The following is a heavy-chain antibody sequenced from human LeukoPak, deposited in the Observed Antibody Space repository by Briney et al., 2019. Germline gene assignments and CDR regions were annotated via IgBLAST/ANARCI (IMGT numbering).Heavy chain of an antibody. Sequence: SEPLSLTCTVAGGSLSSSSFYWGWIRQSPGRGLDWIGTIYYSGTTYYNPSLKSRVTISVDTSKNQFSLKLSSVTAADTAVYYCARIRYSSSWYAFDYWGQGTLVTVSS. J-gene: IGHJ4*02. CDR1: GGSLSSSSFY. V-gene: IGHV4-39*07. D-gene: IGHD6-13*01. CDR3: ARIRYSSSWYAFDY. CDR2: IYYSGTT.